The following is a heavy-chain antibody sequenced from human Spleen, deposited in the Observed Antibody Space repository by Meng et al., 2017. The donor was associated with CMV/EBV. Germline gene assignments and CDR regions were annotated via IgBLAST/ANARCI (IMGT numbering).Heavy chain of an antibody. CDR3: ARQSKAQYQLLYYFDY. Sequence: SETLSLTCTVSGGSISSYYWGWIRQPPGKGLEWIGSIYYSGSTYYNPSLKSRVTISVDTSKNQFSLKLSSVTAADTAVYYCARQSKAQYQLLYYFDYWGQGTLVTVSS. V-gene: IGHV4-39*01. CDR1: GGSISSYY. J-gene: IGHJ4*02. D-gene: IGHD2-2*01. CDR2: IYYSGST.